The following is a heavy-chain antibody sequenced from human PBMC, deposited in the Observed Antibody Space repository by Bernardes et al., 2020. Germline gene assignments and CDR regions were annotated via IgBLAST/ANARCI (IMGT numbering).Heavy chain of an antibody. J-gene: IGHJ6*02. Sequence: GGSLRLSCAASGFTFTGYCMSWVRQAPGKGLEWVANIKQGGSEKYYVDSVKGRFTISRDNAKNSLYLQMNSLRAEDTAVYYCARYCSSTSSYACYYTLDVWGQGTTVTVSS. V-gene: IGHV3-7*01. CDR2: IKQGGSEK. CDR1: GFTFTGYC. CDR3: ARYCSSTSSYACYYTLDV. D-gene: IGHD2-2*01.